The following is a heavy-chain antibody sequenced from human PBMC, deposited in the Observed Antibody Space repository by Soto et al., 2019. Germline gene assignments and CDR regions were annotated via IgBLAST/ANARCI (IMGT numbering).Heavy chain of an antibody. CDR3: ARDAQPKGVAADGGSDY. D-gene: IGHD6-19*01. Sequence: QVQLVQSGPEVKSPGASVKVSCKSSGYTFKNYGIKWVRQAPGRGLEWVGWITTYNGNRYSAEKFQGRVTMTTDTSTSTTYMALRSLTSDDTGVYYCARDAQPKGVAADGGSDYWGQGTLVTVSS. CDR1: GYTFKNYG. V-gene: IGHV1-18*01. J-gene: IGHJ4*02. CDR2: ITTYNGNR.